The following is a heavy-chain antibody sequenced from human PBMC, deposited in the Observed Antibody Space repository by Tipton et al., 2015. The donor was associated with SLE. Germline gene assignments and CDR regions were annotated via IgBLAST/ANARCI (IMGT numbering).Heavy chain of an antibody. CDR2: IYYSGST. CDR1: GGSISSSSYY. CDR3: ARDSSGYSIFFDY. V-gene: IGHV4-39*07. Sequence: TLSLTCTVSGGSISSSSYYWGWIRQPPGKGLEWIGSIYYSGSTYYNPSLKSRVTISVDTSKNQFSLKLSSVTAADTAVYYCARDSSGYSIFFDYWGQGTLATVSS. D-gene: IGHD3-22*01. J-gene: IGHJ4*02.